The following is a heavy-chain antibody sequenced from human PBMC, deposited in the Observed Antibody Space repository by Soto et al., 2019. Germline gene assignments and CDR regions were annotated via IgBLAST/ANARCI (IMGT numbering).Heavy chain of an antibody. CDR2: IYYSGST. Sequence: QVQLQESGPGLVKPSQTLSLTCTVSGGYISSGGYSWSWIRQHPGKGLEWLGYIYYSGSTYYNPSLKSRVTISVDTSKNQFSLKLSSVTAAATAVYYCARVYNWNYSLWGQGTLVTVSS. J-gene: IGHJ4*02. V-gene: IGHV4-31*03. D-gene: IGHD1-1*01. CDR1: GGYISSGGYS. CDR3: ARVYNWNYSL.